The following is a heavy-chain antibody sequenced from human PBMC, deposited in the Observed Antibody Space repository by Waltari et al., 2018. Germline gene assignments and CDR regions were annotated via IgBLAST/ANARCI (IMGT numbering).Heavy chain of an antibody. CDR3: ARWGPGAFDI. CDR1: GDTLKHYY. Sequence: QVQLQESGPGPVKSSATLSLSCSVSGDTLKHYYWTWVRQPPGKGLEYIGYILYTETTVTHYSPSFRGRATILLDMSKNEVYLRLTSMTAADTAVYFCARWGPGAFDIWGRGTLVTASS. CDR2: ILYTETTVT. V-gene: IGHV4-59*13. J-gene: IGHJ3*02. D-gene: IGHD7-27*01.